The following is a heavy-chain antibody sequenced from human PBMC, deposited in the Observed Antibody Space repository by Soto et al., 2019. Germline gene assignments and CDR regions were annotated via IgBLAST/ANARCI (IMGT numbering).Heavy chain of an antibody. CDR1: GGSFSGYY. CDR3: AKGAPNSSGYYYYYGMDV. Sequence: SETLSLTCAVYGGSFSGYYWSWIRQPPGKGLEWIGEINHSGSTNYNPSLKSRVTIPVDTSKNQFSLKLSSVTAADTAVYYCAKGAPNSSGYYYYYGMDVWGQGTTVTVSS. CDR2: INHSGST. V-gene: IGHV4-34*01. J-gene: IGHJ6*02. D-gene: IGHD3-22*01.